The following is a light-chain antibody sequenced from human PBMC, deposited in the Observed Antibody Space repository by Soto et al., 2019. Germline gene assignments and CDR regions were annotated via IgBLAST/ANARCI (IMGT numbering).Light chain of an antibody. CDR3: QQYGSSPPYT. Sequence: ESVLTQSPGTLSLSPGERATLSCRASQSVSSSYLAWYQQKPGQAPRLLIYGASSRATGIPDSFIGSGSGTDFTLTISRLEPDDFAVYYCQQYGSSPPYTFGQGTKLDIK. V-gene: IGKV3-20*01. CDR2: GAS. CDR1: QSVSSSY. J-gene: IGKJ2*01.